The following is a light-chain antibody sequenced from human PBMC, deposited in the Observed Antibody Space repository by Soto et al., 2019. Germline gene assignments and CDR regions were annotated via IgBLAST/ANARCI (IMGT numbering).Light chain of an antibody. CDR3: QQYHEYW. J-gene: IGKJ1*01. CDR2: DAS. CDR1: HSMNKG. Sequence: IHFTHSPSSLSASVLNRAPTTCQFSHSMNKGLDWYQQKPGKGPKLLIYDASSLEIGVPSRVSGSGSGTEFTLTISSLQPDDLATYYCQQYHEYWFGQGTKVDI. V-gene: IGKV1-5*01.